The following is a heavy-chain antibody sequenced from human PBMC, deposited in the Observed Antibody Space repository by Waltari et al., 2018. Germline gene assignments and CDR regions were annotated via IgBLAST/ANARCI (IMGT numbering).Heavy chain of an antibody. D-gene: IGHD2-15*01. CDR1: GHPMGSNDW. J-gene: IGHJ4*02. CDR3: ARDRGRGLYLDS. CDR2: SHRSGRI. Sequence: QLQLQESAPGLAKPSGTPSLTCTVSGHPMGSNDWWSWVHQPPEKGLEWIGQSHRSGRINYNPSLESRVTISIDTANNQFSLKVTSTTAADTAVYYCARDRGRGLYLDSWGRGTLVTVSP. V-gene: IGHV4-4*02.